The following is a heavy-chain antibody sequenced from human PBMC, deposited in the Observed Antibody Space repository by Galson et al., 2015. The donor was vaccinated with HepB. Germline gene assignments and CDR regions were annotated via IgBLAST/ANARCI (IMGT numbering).Heavy chain of an antibody. J-gene: IGHJ6*02. D-gene: IGHD6-19*01. Sequence: CAISGDSVSSNSAAWNWIRQSPSRGLEWLGRTYYRSKWYNDYAVSVKSRITINPDTSKNQFSLQLDSVTPEDTAVYYCAGDGGYSSGWYHYYYGMDVWGQGTTVTVSS. CDR1: GDSVSSNSAA. CDR2: TYYRSKWYN. CDR3: AGDGGYSSGWYHYYYGMDV. V-gene: IGHV6-1*01.